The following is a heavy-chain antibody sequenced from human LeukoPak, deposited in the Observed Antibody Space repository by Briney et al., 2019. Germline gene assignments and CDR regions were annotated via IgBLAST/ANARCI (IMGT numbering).Heavy chain of an antibody. CDR1: GYTFTGYY. CDR2: INPNSGGT. D-gene: IGHD3-22*01. CDR3: ASASSWWWPYYYDSSGRSFDY. Sequence: ASVKVSCKASGYTFTGYYMHWVRQAPGQGLEWMGWINPNSGGTNYAQKFQGRVTMTRDTSISTAYMELSRLRSDDTAVYYCASASSWWWPYYYDSSGRSFDYWGQGTLVTVSS. J-gene: IGHJ4*02. V-gene: IGHV1-2*02.